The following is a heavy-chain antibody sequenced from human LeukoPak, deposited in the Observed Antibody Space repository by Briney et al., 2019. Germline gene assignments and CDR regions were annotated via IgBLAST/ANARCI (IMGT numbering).Heavy chain of an antibody. CDR3: HSDSLYFDL. CDR1: GFTFSSYW. V-gene: IGHV3-74*01. D-gene: IGHD2-15*01. Sequence: GGSLRLSCAASGFTFSSYWMHWVRQAPGKGLVWVSRINSDGSSTRYADSVKGRFTISRDNAKNALYLQMNSLRDEDTAVYYCHSDSLYFDLWGRGTLVSVSS. J-gene: IGHJ2*01. CDR2: INSDGSST.